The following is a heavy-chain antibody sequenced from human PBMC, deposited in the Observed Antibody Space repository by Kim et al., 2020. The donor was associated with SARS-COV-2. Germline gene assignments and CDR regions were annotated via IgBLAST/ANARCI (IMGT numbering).Heavy chain of an antibody. D-gene: IGHD1-1*01. Sequence: SVKVSCKNSGGSFSTYPMNWVRQAPGQGLEWQGAIFPLFGTTDYPQNFQGRITITPNGSTSTSFLELNSLGSDDTAAYYCSRPLLELERLRAFDSWGQG. CDR2: IFPLFGTT. V-gene: IGHV1-69*13. CDR3: SRPLLELERLRAFDS. J-gene: IGHJ4*03. CDR1: GGSFSTYP.